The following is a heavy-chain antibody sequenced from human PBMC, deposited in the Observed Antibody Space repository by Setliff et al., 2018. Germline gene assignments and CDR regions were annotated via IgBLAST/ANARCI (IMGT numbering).Heavy chain of an antibody. V-gene: IGHV3-48*01. CDR3: ARDRGSGSYFLRYFDN. J-gene: IGHJ4*02. CDR1: GFTFSSYS. CDR2: ISSSSTI. D-gene: IGHD1-26*01. Sequence: GGSLRLSCAASGFTFSSYSMNWVRQAPGKGLEWVSYISSSSTIYYADSVKGRFTISRDNAKNSLYLQMNSLRAEDTAVYYCARDRGSGSYFLRYFDNWGQGTLVTVSS.